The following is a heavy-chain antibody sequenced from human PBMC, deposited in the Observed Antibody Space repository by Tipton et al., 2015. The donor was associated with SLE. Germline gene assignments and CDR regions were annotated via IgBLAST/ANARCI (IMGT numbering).Heavy chain of an antibody. Sequence: GLVKPSETLSLTCTVSGGSISSGSYYWSWIRQPAGKGLEWIGHIYTSGSTNYNPSLKSRVTISVDTSKNQFSLKLSSVTAADTAVYYCARDWGHGEQQLVGFDDWDQGTLVTVSS. J-gene: IGHJ4*02. CDR3: ARDWGHGEQQLVGFDD. CDR2: IYTSGST. CDR1: GGSISSGSYY. D-gene: IGHD6-13*01. V-gene: IGHV4-61*02.